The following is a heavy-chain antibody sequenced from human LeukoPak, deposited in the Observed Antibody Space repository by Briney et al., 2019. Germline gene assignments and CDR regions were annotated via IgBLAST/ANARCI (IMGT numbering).Heavy chain of an antibody. V-gene: IGHV4-39*01. CDR2: IYYSGST. CDR1: GGSISSSSYY. Sequence: PSETLSLTCTVSGGSISSSSYYWGWIRQPPGKGLEWIGSIYYSGSTYYNPSLKSRVTISVDTSKNQFSLKLSSVTAADTAVYYCARLWIQLWFRNNWFDPWGQGTLVTVSS. D-gene: IGHD5-18*01. CDR3: ARLWIQLWFRNNWFDP. J-gene: IGHJ5*02.